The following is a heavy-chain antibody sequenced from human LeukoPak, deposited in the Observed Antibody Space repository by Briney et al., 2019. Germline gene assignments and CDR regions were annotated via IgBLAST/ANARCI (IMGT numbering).Heavy chain of an antibody. J-gene: IGHJ4*02. CDR3: ARDLKRITIFLPHGY. D-gene: IGHD3-9*01. CDR1: GFTFSSYA. Sequence: PGRSLRLSCAASGFTFSSYAMHCVRQAPGKGLEWVAVISYDGSNKYYADSVKGRFTISRDNSKNTLYLQMNSLRAEDTAVYYCARDLKRITIFLPHGYWGQGTLVTVSS. CDR2: ISYDGSNK. V-gene: IGHV3-30*04.